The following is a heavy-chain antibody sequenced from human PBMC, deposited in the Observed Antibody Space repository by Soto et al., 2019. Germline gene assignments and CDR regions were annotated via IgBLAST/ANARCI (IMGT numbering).Heavy chain of an antibody. D-gene: IGHD3-22*01. J-gene: IGHJ4*02. CDR3: ARDPDSSGYYYFDY. CDR2: ISSYGGST. Sequence: GGSLRLSCAASGFTVSSYGMQWVRQAPGKGLEYVSAISSYGGSTYYANSVKGRFTISRDNSKNTLYLQMGSLRAEDMAVYYCARDPDSSGYYYFDYWGQGTLVTVSS. CDR1: GFTVSSYG. V-gene: IGHV3-64*01.